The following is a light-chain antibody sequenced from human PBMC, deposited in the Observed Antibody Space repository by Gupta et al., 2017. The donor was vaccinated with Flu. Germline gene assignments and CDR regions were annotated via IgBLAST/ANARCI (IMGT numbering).Light chain of an antibody. CDR1: QSISSW. Sequence: PSTLSASVGDRVTITCRASQSISSWLAWYQQKPGKAPKLLIYEASSLESGVPSSFSGSGSGTXFTLTIXSLQPDDFATYYCQQYSTYSRTFGXGTKVEIK. J-gene: IGKJ1*01. V-gene: IGKV1-5*03. CDR2: EAS. CDR3: QQYSTYSRT.